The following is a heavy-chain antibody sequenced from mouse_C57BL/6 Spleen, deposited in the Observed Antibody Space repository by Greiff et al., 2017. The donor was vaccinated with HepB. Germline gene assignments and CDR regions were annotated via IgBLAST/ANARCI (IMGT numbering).Heavy chain of an antibody. J-gene: IGHJ1*03. CDR2: INPSNGVT. CDR1: GYTFTSYW. D-gene: IGHD2-3*01. Sequence: QVQLQQPGTELVKPGASVKLSCKASGYTFTSYWMHWVKQRPGQGLEWIGNINPSNGVTNYNEKFKSKATLTVDKSSSTAYMQLSSLTSEDSALYYCAREPLMVTTLDVWGTGTTVTVSS. CDR3: AREPLMVTTLDV. V-gene: IGHV1-53*01.